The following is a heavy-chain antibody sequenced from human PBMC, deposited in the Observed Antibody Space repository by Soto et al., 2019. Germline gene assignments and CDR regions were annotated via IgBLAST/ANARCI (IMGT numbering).Heavy chain of an antibody. CDR3: AKMAGSRAGYSNYDRDY. Sequence: GGSLRLSCAASGFPFSSYGMHWVRQAPGKGLEWVAVISYDGSNKYYADSVKGRFTISRDNSKNTLYLQMNSLRAEDTAVYYCAKMAGSRAGYSNYDRDYWGQGTLVTVSS. J-gene: IGHJ4*02. CDR2: ISYDGSNK. CDR1: GFPFSSYG. D-gene: IGHD4-4*01. V-gene: IGHV3-30*18.